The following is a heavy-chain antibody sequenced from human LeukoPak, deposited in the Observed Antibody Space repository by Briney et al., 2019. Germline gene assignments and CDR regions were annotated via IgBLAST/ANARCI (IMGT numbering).Heavy chain of an antibody. CDR2: ISAYNGNT. Sequence: ASVKVSCKASGYTFTSYGISWVRQAPGQGLEWMGWISAYNGNTNYAQKLQGRVTMTTDTSTSTAYMELRSLRSDDTAVYYCAREVLRYFDWPTYFDYWGQGTLVTVSS. CDR1: GYTFTSYG. J-gene: IGHJ4*02. D-gene: IGHD3-9*01. CDR3: AREVLRYFDWPTYFDY. V-gene: IGHV1-18*01.